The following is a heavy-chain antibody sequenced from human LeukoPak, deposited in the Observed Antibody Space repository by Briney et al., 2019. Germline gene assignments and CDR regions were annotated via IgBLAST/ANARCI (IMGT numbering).Heavy chain of an antibody. CDR1: GFTFTTYA. Sequence: GGCLRLSCAASGFTFTTYAMSCVRHAPGKGLDWISTISSSGGTKYYADSVKGRFTVSRDNSKNTLYLQMNSLRAEDTAVYYCAKDGSGWYSYFDSWGQGTLVTVSS. V-gene: IGHV3-23*01. CDR2: ISSSGGTK. D-gene: IGHD6-19*01. CDR3: AKDGSGWYSYFDS. J-gene: IGHJ4*02.